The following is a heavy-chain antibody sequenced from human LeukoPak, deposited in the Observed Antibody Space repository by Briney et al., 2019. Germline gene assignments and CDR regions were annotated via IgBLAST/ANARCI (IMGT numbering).Heavy chain of an antibody. Sequence: KTGGSLRLSCAASGFTFSSYWMSWVRQAPGKGLEWVSSISGSGSSTYYADSMKGRFTISRDNSKNTLFLQMNSLRAEDTAVYYCAKERLVATIDYWGQGTLVTVSS. CDR3: AKERLVATIDY. D-gene: IGHD5-12*01. CDR1: GFTFSSYW. J-gene: IGHJ4*02. CDR2: ISGSGSST. V-gene: IGHV3-23*01.